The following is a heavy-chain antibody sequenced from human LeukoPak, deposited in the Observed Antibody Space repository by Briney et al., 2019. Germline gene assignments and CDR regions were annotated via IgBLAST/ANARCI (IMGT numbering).Heavy chain of an antibody. CDR2: ISYDGSNK. V-gene: IGHV3-30*02. Sequence: PGGSLRLSCAASGFTFSSYGMHWVRQAPGKGLECVTFISYDGSNKYYADSVKGRFTISRDNSKNTLYLQMNSLRAEDTAVYYCAKDGGARAYFDYWGQGTLVTVSS. D-gene: IGHD1-26*01. CDR1: GFTFSSYG. J-gene: IGHJ4*02. CDR3: AKDGGARAYFDY.